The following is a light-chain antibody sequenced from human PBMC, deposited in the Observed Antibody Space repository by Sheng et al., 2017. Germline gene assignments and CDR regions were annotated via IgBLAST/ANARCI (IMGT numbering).Light chain of an antibody. CDR1: QNISVY. V-gene: IGKV1-39*01. Sequence: DIQMTQSPSSLSASVGDTVIITCRASQNISVYLNWYQQRPGKAPKLLISATSSLQSGVPSRFSGTGSGTDFTLTIGSLQPEDFATYYCQQTYSTVWVFGQGTKVDVK. CDR2: ATS. CDR3: QQTYSTVWV. J-gene: IGKJ1*01.